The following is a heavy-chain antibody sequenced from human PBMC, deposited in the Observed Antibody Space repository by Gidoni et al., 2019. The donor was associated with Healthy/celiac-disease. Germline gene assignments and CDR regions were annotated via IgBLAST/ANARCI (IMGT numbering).Heavy chain of an antibody. Sequence: EVQLVESGGGLVKPGGSLRLSCAASGFTFSSYSMNWVRQAPGKGLEWVSSISSSSSYIYYADSVKGRCTISRENAKNSLYLQMNSLRAEDTAVYYCARFRPYYGMDVWGQGTTVTVSS. CDR3: ARFRPYYGMDV. J-gene: IGHJ6*02. CDR2: ISSSSSYI. CDR1: GFTFSSYS. V-gene: IGHV3-21*01.